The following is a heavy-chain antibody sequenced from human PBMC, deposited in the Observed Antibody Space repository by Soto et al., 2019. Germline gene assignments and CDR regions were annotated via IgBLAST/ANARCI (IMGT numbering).Heavy chain of an antibody. CDR1: GGTSSSYA. D-gene: IGHD3-22*01. CDR2: IIPIFGTA. V-gene: IGHV1-69*01. Sequence: QVQLVQSGAEVKKPGSSVKVSCKASGGTSSSYAISWVRQAPGQGLEWMGGIIPIFGTANYAQKFQGRVTITADESTSTADMELSILRSEDTAVYYCARGSSPYEVVTPDYWGQGTLVTVSS. J-gene: IGHJ4*02. CDR3: ARGSSPYEVVTPDY.